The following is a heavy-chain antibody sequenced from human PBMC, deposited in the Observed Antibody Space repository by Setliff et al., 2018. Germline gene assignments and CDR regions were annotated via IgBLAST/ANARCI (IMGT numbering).Heavy chain of an antibody. Sequence: PWGSLRLSCAASGFTFSGSAVYWVRQASGRGLEWVGRIRSKADSYATAYAASVKARFTISRDDSKNTAYLQVNSLKTEDTAVYYCAITMTTGVDFFDYWGQGTLVT. CDR1: GFTFSGSA. J-gene: IGHJ4*02. CDR2: IRSKADSYAT. CDR3: AITMTTGVDFFDY. D-gene: IGHD4-17*01. V-gene: IGHV3-73*01.